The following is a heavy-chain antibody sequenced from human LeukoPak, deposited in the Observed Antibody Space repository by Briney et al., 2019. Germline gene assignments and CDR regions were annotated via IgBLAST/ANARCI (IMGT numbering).Heavy chain of an antibody. J-gene: IGHJ4*02. V-gene: IGHV1-2*02. CDR1: GYTFTGYY. D-gene: IGHD2-21*02. CDR2: INPNSGGT. CDR3: ARGEIFGDYVPEGY. Sequence: ASVKVSCKASGYTFTGYYMHWVRQAPGQGLEWMGWINPNSGGTKYAQKFQGRVTMTRDTSINTAYMDLRSLRSDDTAVYYCARGEIFGDYVPEGYWGQGTLVTVFS.